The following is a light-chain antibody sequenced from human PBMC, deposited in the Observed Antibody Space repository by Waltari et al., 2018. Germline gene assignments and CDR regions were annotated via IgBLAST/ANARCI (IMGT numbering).Light chain of an antibody. J-gene: IGKJ2*01. Sequence: EIVMTQSQATLSVSPGERATLSCRASQSVSSNLAWYQQKPGQAARLLIYDASTRATGIPARFSGSGSGTEFTLTISSLQSEDFAIYYCQQYRNWPMYTFGQGTKLEIK. CDR2: DAS. CDR1: QSVSSN. V-gene: IGKV3-15*01. CDR3: QQYRNWPMYT.